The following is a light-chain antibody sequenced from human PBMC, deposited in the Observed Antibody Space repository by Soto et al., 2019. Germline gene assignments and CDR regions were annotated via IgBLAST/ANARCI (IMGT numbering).Light chain of an antibody. CDR3: SSYTSSSTVV. CDR2: EVS. Sequence: QSALTQPASVSGSPGQSITISCTGTNNDVGAYNYVSWYQQHPGKAPKLMIYEVSNRPSGVSDRFSGSKSGNTASLTISGLQAEDEADYYCSSYTSSSTVVFGGGTKVTVL. V-gene: IGLV2-14*01. CDR1: NNDVGAYNY. J-gene: IGLJ2*01.